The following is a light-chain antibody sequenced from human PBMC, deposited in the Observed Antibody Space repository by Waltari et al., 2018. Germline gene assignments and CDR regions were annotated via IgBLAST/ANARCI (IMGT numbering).Light chain of an antibody. CDR1: QSVSSN. CDR2: GAS. CDR3: QQYNNWHPVT. J-gene: IGKJ5*01. V-gene: IGKV3-15*01. Sequence: VMTQSPATLSVSPGERATLSCRASQSVSSNLAWYQQKPGQAPRLLIYGASTRATGIAARCSGSGSGTEFTITISSLQSEDVAVYYCQQYNNWHPVTFGQGTRLEIK.